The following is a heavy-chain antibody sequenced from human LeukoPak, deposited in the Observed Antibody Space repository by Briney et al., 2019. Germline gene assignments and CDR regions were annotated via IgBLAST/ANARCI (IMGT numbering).Heavy chain of an antibody. CDR2: ISAYNGNT. Sequence: ASVKVSCKASGYSFTSYGISGVRQAPAQGLEGMGWISAYNGNTNYAQKLQGRVTMTTDTSTSTAYMELRSLRSDDTAVYYCARSGTTPYYYYMDVWGKGTTVIVSS. V-gene: IGHV1-18*01. CDR1: GYSFTSYG. J-gene: IGHJ6*03. D-gene: IGHD1-7*01. CDR3: ARSGTTPYYYYMDV.